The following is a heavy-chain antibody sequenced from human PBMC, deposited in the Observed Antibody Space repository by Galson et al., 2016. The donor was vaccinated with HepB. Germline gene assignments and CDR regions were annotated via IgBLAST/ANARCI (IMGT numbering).Heavy chain of an antibody. CDR1: GFTFSGYA. J-gene: IGHJ5*02. CDR3: ASHDGQYSGSSYRGP. Sequence: SLRLSCAASGFTFSGYAIHWVRQASGKGLEWVGRIRTRAKNYATAYGVSVEGRFTLSRDDSKDTAYLQMNSLKTEDTAVYFCASHDGQYSGSSYRGPWGQGTLVTVSS. CDR2: IRTRAKNYAT. V-gene: IGHV3-73*01. D-gene: IGHD6-6*01.